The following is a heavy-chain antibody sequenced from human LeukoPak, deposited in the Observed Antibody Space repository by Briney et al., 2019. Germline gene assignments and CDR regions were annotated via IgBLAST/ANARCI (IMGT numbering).Heavy chain of an antibody. D-gene: IGHD3-22*01. J-gene: IGHJ4*02. Sequence: ASLKVCCKASGYTFIGYYIHWVRQAPGQGLEWTAWINPNSGVTHYAQKFQGRVTMTWDTSISTAYMELSKLRSDDTAVYYCAREWVYDSSGYYFLGYWGQGTLVTVSS. V-gene: IGHV1-2*02. CDR1: GYTFIGYY. CDR2: INPNSGVT. CDR3: AREWVYDSSGYYFLGY.